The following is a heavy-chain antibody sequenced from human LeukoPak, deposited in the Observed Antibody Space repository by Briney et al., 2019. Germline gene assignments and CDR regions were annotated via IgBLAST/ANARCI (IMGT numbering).Heavy chain of an antibody. J-gene: IGHJ4*02. CDR3: AKASEPLVLRYFDWYPPYYFDY. D-gene: IGHD3-9*01. CDR1: GFTFSSYA. Sequence: GGSLRFSCAASGFTFSSYAMSWLRQAPGKGVEWVLAISGSGGSTYYADSVKGRFTISRDNSKNTLYLQMNSLRAEDTAVYYCAKASEPLVLRYFDWYPPYYFDYWGQGTLVTVSS. V-gene: IGHV3-23*01. CDR2: ISGSGGST.